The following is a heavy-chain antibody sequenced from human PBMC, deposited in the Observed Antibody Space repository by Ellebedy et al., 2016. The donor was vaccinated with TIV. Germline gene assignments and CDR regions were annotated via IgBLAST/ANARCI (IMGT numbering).Heavy chain of an antibody. D-gene: IGHD6-13*01. J-gene: IGHJ3*02. V-gene: IGHV4-59*08. Sequence: MPSETLSLTCTVSGGSIINYYWSRIRQPPGKGLEWIGYIYYSGSTDYNPSLKSRVTISVDTSKNQFSLNLSSVTAADTAVYYCARVKTAAGLDSFDIWGQGTMVTVSS. CDR1: GGSIINYY. CDR3: ARVKTAAGLDSFDI. CDR2: IYYSGST.